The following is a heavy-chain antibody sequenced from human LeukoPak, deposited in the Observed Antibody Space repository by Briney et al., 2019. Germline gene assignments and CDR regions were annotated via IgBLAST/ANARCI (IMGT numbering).Heavy chain of an antibody. D-gene: IGHD3-22*01. Sequence: GGSLRLSCAASGFTFSSYNMNWVRQAPGKGLEWVSSISSVSSYTYYADLVKGRFTISRDNAKNSLYLQMNSPRVEDTAVYYCARGPDSSGLFDYWGQGTLVTVSS. CDR2: ISSVSSYT. V-gene: IGHV3-21*01. CDR3: ARGPDSSGLFDY. CDR1: GFTFSSYN. J-gene: IGHJ4*02.